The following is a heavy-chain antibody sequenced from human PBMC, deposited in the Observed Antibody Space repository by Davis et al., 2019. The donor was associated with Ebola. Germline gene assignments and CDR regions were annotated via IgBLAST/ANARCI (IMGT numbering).Heavy chain of an antibody. Sequence: SVKVSCKASGGHFRSSAISWVRQAPGQGLEWMGGIIPMFPTTNYAQKFQGRVTITADESTSTAYMELSSLRSNDTAVYYCAKIAVTAEGDNWFDPWGQGTLVTVSS. CDR1: GGHFRSSA. CDR3: AKIAVTAEGDNWFDP. V-gene: IGHV1-69*13. D-gene: IGHD2-21*02. CDR2: IIPMFPTT. J-gene: IGHJ5*02.